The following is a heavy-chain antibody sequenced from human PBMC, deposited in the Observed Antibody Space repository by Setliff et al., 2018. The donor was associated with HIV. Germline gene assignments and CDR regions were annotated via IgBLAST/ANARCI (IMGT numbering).Heavy chain of an antibody. J-gene: IGHJ4*02. CDR2: VDPEDGET. CDR1: GYSFTTYF. V-gene: IGHV1-69-2*01. Sequence: GASVKVSCKASGYSFTTYFMHWVRQAPGKGLEWMGRVDPEDGETIYAERFRGRISLTVDKSTGTVYMELSSLRSEDTAVYYCAREHRHFDYWGQGTLVTVSS. CDR3: AREHRHFDY. D-gene: IGHD2-21*01.